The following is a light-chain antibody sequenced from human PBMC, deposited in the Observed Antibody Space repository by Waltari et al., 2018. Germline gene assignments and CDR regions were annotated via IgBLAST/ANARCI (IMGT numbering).Light chain of an antibody. V-gene: IGKV4-1*01. CDR1: QSILYSSSNMNY. CDR3: QQYYGSPPYT. Sequence: DIVMTQSPDSLAVSLGERATINCKSSQSILYSSSNMNYLAWYQQKPGQPPKRLIYWASTRESGVPDRFSGSGSGTDFTLTISSLQAEDVAVYYCQQYYGSPPYTFGQGTKLEIK. J-gene: IGKJ2*01. CDR2: WAS.